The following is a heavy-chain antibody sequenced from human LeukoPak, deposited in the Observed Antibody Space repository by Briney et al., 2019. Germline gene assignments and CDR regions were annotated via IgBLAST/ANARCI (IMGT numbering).Heavy chain of an antibody. CDR2: ISSSSSYI. V-gene: IGHV3-21*01. J-gene: IGHJ1*01. CDR3: ARDPPSFQY. CDR1: GFTFTSYT. Sequence: GGSLRLSCAASGFTFTSYTMTWVRQAPGKGLEWVSSISSSSSYIYYADSVKGRFTISRDNAKNSLYLQMNSLRAEDTAVYYCARDPPSFQYWGQGTLVTVSA.